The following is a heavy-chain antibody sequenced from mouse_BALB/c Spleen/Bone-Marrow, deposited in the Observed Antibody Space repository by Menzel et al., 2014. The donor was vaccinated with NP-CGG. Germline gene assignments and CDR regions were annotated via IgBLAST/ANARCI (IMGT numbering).Heavy chain of an antibody. CDR1: GYTFTSYW. CDR3: ARRGYGYLDY. J-gene: IGHJ2*01. D-gene: IGHD2-10*02. CDR2: IXPGTVTP. Sequence: QVQLQQSGAELVKPGASVKLSCKTSGYTFTSYWIQWVKQRPGQGLGWIGEIXPGTVTPYYNEKFKGKATLTIDTSSSTASMQLSSLTSEDSAVYFCARRGYGYLDYWGQGTTLTVSS. V-gene: IGHV1S132*01.